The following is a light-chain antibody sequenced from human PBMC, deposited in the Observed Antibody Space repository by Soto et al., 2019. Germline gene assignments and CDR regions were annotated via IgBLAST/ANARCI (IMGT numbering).Light chain of an antibody. Sequence: EIVLTQSPGTLSLSPGDRVTLSCRASQSVSRNYLAWYQQKPGQAPRLLIYGASSRATGIPDRFSASGSGTGFTFTITRLEPEDFAVYYCKQYGTSPWTFGQGTKVVIK. CDR3: KQYGTSPWT. CDR2: GAS. CDR1: QSVSRNY. V-gene: IGKV3-20*01. J-gene: IGKJ1*01.